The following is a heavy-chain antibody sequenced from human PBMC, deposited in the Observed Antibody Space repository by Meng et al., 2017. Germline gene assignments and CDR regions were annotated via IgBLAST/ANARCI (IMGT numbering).Heavy chain of an antibody. Sequence: GGSLSLSCAASGFTFSSYSMNWVRQAPGKGLEWVSSISSSSSYIYYADSVKGRFTISRDNAKNSLYLQMDSLRAENTAVYYCTRDRRTSDYASAFDIWGQGTMVTVSS. CDR2: ISSSSSYI. J-gene: IGHJ3*02. CDR3: TRDRRTSDYASAFDI. V-gene: IGHV3-21*01. CDR1: GFTFSSYS. D-gene: IGHD4-17*01.